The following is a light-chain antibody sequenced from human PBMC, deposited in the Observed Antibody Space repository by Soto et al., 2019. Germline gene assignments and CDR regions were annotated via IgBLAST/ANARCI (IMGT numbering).Light chain of an antibody. CDR1: SSDVGGYNY. CDR3: SSYTSSSSWV. V-gene: IGLV2-14*01. J-gene: IGLJ3*02. Sequence: QSALTQPASVSGSPGQSITISCTGTSSDVGGYNYVSWYQPHPGKAPKLMIYEVSNRPSGVSNRFSGSKSGNTASLTISGLQAEDEAVYYCSSYTSSSSWVFGGGTKLTVL. CDR2: EVS.